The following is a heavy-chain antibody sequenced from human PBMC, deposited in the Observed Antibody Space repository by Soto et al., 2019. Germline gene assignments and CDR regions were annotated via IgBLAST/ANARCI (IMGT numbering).Heavy chain of an antibody. V-gene: IGHV1-3*04. CDR3: ARGASSGYYYADL. J-gene: IGHJ4*02. D-gene: IGHD3-22*01. Sequence: GASVKVSCKASGYTFTTYAMHWVRQAPGQRLEWMGRINTVSGKTQSSQRFQDRVTITRDTSANTTHMEVSSLTSEDTAVYYCARGASSGYYYADLWGQGTLVTVSS. CDR2: INTVSGKT. CDR1: GYTFTTYA.